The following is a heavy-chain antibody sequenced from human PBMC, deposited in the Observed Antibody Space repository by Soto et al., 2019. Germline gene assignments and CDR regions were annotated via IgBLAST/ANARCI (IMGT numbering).Heavy chain of an antibody. CDR3: AKDSGHEGECFQH. J-gene: IGHJ1*01. CDR2: ISGGGIST. CDR1: GFTFSSYA. D-gene: IGHD5-12*01. Sequence: EVQLLESGGGSVQPGGSLRLSCAASGFTFSSYAMNWVRQAPGKGLEWVSTISGGGISTYYANSVKGRFTISRDNSENPLVLQMNSVRAEDTAVYFCAKDSGHEGECFQHWAQGTLVTVSS. V-gene: IGHV3-23*01.